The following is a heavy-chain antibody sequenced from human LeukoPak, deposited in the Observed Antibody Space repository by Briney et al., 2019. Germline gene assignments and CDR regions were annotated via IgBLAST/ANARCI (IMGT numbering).Heavy chain of an antibody. V-gene: IGHV4-4*07. CDR1: GGSISSYY. CDR3: ASDHSSGSYLGVFDY. Sequence: SETLPLTCTVSGGSISSYYWSWIRQPAGKGLEWIGRIYTSGSTNYNPSLKSQVTMSVDTSKNQFSLKLSSVTAADTAVYYCASDHSSGSYLGVFDYWGQGTLVTVSS. J-gene: IGHJ4*02. CDR2: IYTSGST. D-gene: IGHD1-26*01.